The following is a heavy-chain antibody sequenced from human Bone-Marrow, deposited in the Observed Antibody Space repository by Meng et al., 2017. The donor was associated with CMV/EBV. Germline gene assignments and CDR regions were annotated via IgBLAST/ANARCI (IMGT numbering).Heavy chain of an antibody. Sequence: GESLKISCAASGFTFSSYAMHWVRQAPGKGLEWVAVISYDGSNKYYADSVKGRFTISRDNSKNTLYLQMNSLRAEDTAVYYCASGALWQLGGMDVWGPGTTVTVSS. CDR1: GFTFSSYA. V-gene: IGHV3-30*14. CDR2: ISYDGSNK. J-gene: IGHJ6*02. D-gene: IGHD6-6*01. CDR3: ASGALWQLGGMDV.